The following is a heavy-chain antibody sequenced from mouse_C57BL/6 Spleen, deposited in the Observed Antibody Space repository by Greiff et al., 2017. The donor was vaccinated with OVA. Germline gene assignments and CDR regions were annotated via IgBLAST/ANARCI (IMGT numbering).Heavy chain of an antibody. D-gene: IGHD1-1*01. V-gene: IGHV1-82*01. CDR2: IYPGDGDT. Sequence: QVQLQQSGPELVKPGASVKISCKASGYAFSSSWMNWVKQRPGKGLEWIGRIYPGDGDTNYNGKFQGKATLTADKSSSTAYMQLSSLTSEDSAVYACAAPYYYGSSYYAMDYWGQGTSVTVSS. J-gene: IGHJ4*01. CDR1: GYAFSSSW. CDR3: AAPYYYGSSYYAMDY.